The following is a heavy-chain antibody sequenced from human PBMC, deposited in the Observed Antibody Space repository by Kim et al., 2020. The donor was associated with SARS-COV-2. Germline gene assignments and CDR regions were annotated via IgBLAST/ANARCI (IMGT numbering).Heavy chain of an antibody. D-gene: IGHD3-22*01. J-gene: IGHJ4*02. CDR2: ISAYNGNT. V-gene: IGHV1-18*01. CDR1: GYTFTSYG. CDR3: ARAPPVVVIPSAPNDY. Sequence: ASVKVSCKASGYTFTSYGINWVRQAPGQGLEWMAWISAYNGNTNYAQHLQGRVTMTTDTSTSTAYMELRSLRSDDTAVYYCARAPPVVVIPSAPNDYWGQGTLVTVSS.